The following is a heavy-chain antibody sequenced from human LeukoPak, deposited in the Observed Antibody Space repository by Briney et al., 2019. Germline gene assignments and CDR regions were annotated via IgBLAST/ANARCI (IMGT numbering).Heavy chain of an antibody. V-gene: IGHV1-18*01. Sequence: ASVKVSCKASGYTFTIYGISWVRQAPGQGLEWMGWISAYNGNTNYAQKIQGRVTMTTDTSTSRAYMELRSLRSDDTAVYYCARSRIAAAGPGFADYWGQGTLVTVSS. CDR2: ISAYNGNT. D-gene: IGHD6-13*01. CDR3: ARSRIAAAGPGFADY. J-gene: IGHJ4*02. CDR1: GYTFTIYG.